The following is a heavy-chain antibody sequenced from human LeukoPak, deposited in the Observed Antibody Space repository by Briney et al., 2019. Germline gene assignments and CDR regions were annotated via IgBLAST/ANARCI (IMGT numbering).Heavy chain of an antibody. D-gene: IGHD2-15*01. CDR1: GFTFNIYA. V-gene: IGHV3-23*01. Sequence: PGGSLRLSCAASGFTFNIYAMSWVRLAPGKGLEWVSSISGRGDTTLYADSVKGRFTISRDNSKNTLYLQMNSLRAEDTAVYYCAKGAGCSGSSRYLLGYFYYMDVWGEGTTVAVSS. CDR3: AKGAGCSGSSRYLLGYFYYMDV. J-gene: IGHJ6*03. CDR2: ISGRGDTT.